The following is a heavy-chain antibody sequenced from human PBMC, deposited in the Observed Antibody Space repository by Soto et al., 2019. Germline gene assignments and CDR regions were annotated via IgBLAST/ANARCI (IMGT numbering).Heavy chain of an antibody. J-gene: IGHJ6*02. D-gene: IGHD3-16*01. CDR3: AKFQAEPSKRGTYGMDV. V-gene: IGHV3-23*01. Sequence: EVQLLESGGGLVQPGGYLRLSCAASGLSSTDFAMSWVRQAPGKGLEWVSAISGGGGNTYYADSVKGRFTISRDNFRKILSLQMNSLRVEDTAVYYCAKFQAEPSKRGTYGMDVWGQGTTVTVSS. CDR2: ISGGGGNT. CDR1: GLSSTDFA.